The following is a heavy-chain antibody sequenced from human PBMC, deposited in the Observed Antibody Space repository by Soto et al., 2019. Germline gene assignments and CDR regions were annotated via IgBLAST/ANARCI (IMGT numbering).Heavy chain of an antibody. V-gene: IGHV2-5*02. D-gene: IGHD6-13*01. CDR3: AHRLTSSWFDAFDI. CDR2: IYWDDDK. CDR1: GFSLSTSGVG. J-gene: IGHJ3*02. Sequence: QITLKESGPTLVKPTQTLTLTCTFAGFSLSTSGVGVGWIRQPPGKALEWLALIYWDDDKRYSPSLKSRLTITKDPSKNQVLLTMTNMDPVDTATYYCAHRLTSSWFDAFDIWGQGTIVTVSS.